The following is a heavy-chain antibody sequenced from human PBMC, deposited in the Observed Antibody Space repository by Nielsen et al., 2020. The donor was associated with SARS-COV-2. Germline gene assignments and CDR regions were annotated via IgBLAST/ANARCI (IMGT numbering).Heavy chain of an antibody. D-gene: IGHD6-19*01. V-gene: IGHV3-33*01. Sequence: WLRQPPGKGLEWVAVIWYDGSNKYYADSVKGRFTISRDNSKNTLYLQMNSLRAEDTAVYYCARDVRAVAGTYYYYGMDVWGQGTTVTVSS. J-gene: IGHJ6*02. CDR3: ARDVRAVAGTYYYYGMDV. CDR2: IWYDGSNK.